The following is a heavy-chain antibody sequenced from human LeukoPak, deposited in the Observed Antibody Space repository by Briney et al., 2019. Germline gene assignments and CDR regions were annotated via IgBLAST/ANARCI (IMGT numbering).Heavy chain of an antibody. V-gene: IGHV3-30-3*01. CDR1: GFTFSSYA. CDR2: ISYDGSNK. Sequence: PGGSLRLSCAASGFTFSSYAMHWVRQAPGKGLEWVAVISYDGSNKYYADSVKGRFTISRDNSKNTLYLQMNSLRAEDTAVYYCARIRLPLLWFGEFDYWGQGTLVTVSS. D-gene: IGHD3-10*01. J-gene: IGHJ4*02. CDR3: ARIRLPLLWFGEFDY.